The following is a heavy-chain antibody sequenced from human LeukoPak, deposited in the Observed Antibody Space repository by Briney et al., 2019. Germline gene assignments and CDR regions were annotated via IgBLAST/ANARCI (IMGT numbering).Heavy chain of an antibody. CDR2: IIPILGIA. J-gene: IGHJ6*02. Sequence: SVKVSCKASGGTFSSYAISWVRQAPGQGLEWMGRIIPILGIANYAQKFQGRATITADKSTSTAYMELSSLRSEDTAVYYCARPAYGGSDGYYYYYGMDVWGQGTTVTDSS. D-gene: IGHD4-23*01. V-gene: IGHV1-69*04. CDR1: GGTFSSYA. CDR3: ARPAYGGSDGYYYYYGMDV.